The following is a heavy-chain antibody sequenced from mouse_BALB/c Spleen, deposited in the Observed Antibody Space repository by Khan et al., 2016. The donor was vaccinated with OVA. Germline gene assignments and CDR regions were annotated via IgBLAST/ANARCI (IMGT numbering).Heavy chain of an antibody. CDR3: ARPAYDGYYDY. D-gene: IGHD2-3*01. J-gene: IGHJ2*01. CDR2: ISTYSGNT. CDR1: GYTFTDYA. Sequence: QVRLQQSGPELVRPGVSVKISCKGSGYTFTDYAMHWVKQSHTKSLEWIGLISTYSGNTNYNQKFKGKATMTVDKSSSTAYMDLARLTSEDSAICYCARPAYDGYYDYWGQGTTLTVSS. V-gene: IGHV1S137*01.